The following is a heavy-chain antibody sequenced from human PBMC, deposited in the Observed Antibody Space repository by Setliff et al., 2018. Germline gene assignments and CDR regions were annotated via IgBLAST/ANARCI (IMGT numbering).Heavy chain of an antibody. CDR3: ARGRNVAARLLDS. D-gene: IGHD6-6*01. V-gene: IGHV4-34*01. Sequence: SETLSLTCSAFGGTFCDYYWTWIRQPPGKGLEWIGEINHSGSSNYNPSLKSRVTISIDPSKNQFSLNLKSATATDTAVYFCARGRNVAARLLDSWGQGTLVTVSS. J-gene: IGHJ4*02. CDR2: INHSGSS. CDR1: GGTFCDYY.